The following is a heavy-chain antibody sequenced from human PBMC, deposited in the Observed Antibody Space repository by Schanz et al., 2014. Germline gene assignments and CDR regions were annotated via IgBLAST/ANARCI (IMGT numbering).Heavy chain of an antibody. D-gene: IGHD3-22*01. CDR3: AKDISDTSGKDDY. CDR1: GFTFSSYS. CDR2: ISSRSSHI. Sequence: EVQLLESGGGLVQPGGSLRLSCTASGFTFSSYSMNWVRQAPGKGLEWVSSISSRSSHIYYADSVKGRFTVSRDNAKNSVYLQMNGLRVEDSAIYYCAKDISDTSGKDDYWGQGTLVTVSS. V-gene: IGHV3-21*04. J-gene: IGHJ4*02.